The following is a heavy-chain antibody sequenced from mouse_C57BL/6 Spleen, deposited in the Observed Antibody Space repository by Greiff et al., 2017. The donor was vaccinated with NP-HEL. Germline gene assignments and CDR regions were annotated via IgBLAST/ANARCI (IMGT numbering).Heavy chain of an antibody. CDR3: ARRNWDGWYFDV. D-gene: IGHD4-1*01. Sequence: EVKLMESGGGLVKPGGSLKLSCAASGFTFSSYTMSWVRQTPEKRLEWVATISGGGGNTYYPDSVKGRFTISRDNAKNTLYLQMSSLRSEDTALYYCARRNWDGWYFDVWGTGTTVTVSS. V-gene: IGHV5-9*01. J-gene: IGHJ1*03. CDR1: GFTFSSYT. CDR2: ISGGGGNT.